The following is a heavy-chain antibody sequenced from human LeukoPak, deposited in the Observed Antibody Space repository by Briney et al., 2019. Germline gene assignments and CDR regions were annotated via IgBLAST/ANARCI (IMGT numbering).Heavy chain of an antibody. CDR3: ARDDSIVVVPAAGDY. D-gene: IGHD2-2*01. J-gene: IGHJ4*02. Sequence: ASVKVSCKASGYTFTSYAMNWVRQAPGQGLEWMGWINTSTGNPTYAQGFTGRFVFSLDTSVSTAYLQISSLKAEDTAVYYCARDDSIVVVPAAGDYWGQGTLVTVSS. CDR2: INTSTGNP. V-gene: IGHV7-4-1*02. CDR1: GYTFTSYA.